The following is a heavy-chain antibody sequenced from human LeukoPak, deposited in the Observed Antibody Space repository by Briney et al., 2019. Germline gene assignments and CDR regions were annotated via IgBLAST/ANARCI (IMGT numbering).Heavy chain of an antibody. V-gene: IGHV3-7*01. CDR1: GFTFSHYW. D-gene: IGHD2-21*02. CDR2: IKQDGSEI. J-gene: IGHJ4*02. CDR3: ARDRTVTAGIDY. Sequence: PGGSLRLSCAASGFTFSHYWMSWVRQAPGKGLEWVANIKQDGSEIYYLDSVKGRFTISRDNAKTSLYLQMNSLRAEDTAVYYCARDRTVTAGIDYWGQGTLVTVSS.